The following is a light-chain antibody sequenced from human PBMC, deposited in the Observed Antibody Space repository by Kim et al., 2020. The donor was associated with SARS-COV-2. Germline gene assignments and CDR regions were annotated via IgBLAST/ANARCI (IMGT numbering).Light chain of an antibody. CDR1: KLGDKY. J-gene: IGLJ1*01. CDR2: QDS. Sequence: VSPGQTASITCSGDKLGDKYVCWYQQKPGQSPVMVIYQDSKRPSGSPERFSGSNSGNTATLIISGTQAMDEADYYCQAWDSSTFYVFGTGTKVTVL. V-gene: IGLV3-1*01. CDR3: QAWDSSTFYV.